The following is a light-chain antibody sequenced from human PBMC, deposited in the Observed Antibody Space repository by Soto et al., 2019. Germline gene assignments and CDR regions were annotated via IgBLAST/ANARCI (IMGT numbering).Light chain of an antibody. CDR3: LQDYNLLT. CDR2: AAS. Sequence: AIQMTQSPSSLSASVGDRVTIACRASQGIGNDLAWYQQKPGKAPELLIYAASSLQSGVPSRFSGSGSGTDFTLTISSLQPEDLATYYCLQDYNLLTFGGGTKVEIK. J-gene: IGKJ4*01. V-gene: IGKV1-6*01. CDR1: QGIGND.